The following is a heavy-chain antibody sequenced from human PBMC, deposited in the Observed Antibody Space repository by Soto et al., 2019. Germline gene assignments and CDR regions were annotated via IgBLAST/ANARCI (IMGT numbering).Heavy chain of an antibody. V-gene: IGHV4-39*01. CDR3: ARRHSSWNGWFFDY. CDR1: GGSISSSSYY. D-gene: IGHD6-19*01. J-gene: IGHJ4*02. CDR2: IYYSGST. Sequence: QLQLQESGPGLVKPSETLSLTCTVSGGSISSSSYYWGWIRQPPGKGLEWLGSIYYSGSTYYNPSLKSRVTISVDTSKNQFSLKLSSVAAADTAVYYCARRHSSWNGWFFDYWGQGTPVTVSS.